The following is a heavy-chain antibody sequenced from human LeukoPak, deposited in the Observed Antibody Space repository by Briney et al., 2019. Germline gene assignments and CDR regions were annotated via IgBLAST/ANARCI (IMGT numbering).Heavy chain of an antibody. CDR1: GFTVSSNY. V-gene: IGHV3-53*05. D-gene: IGHD2-2*01. CDR3: ARGVPAGAFDI. J-gene: IGHJ3*02. CDR2: IYSGGST. Sequence: GGSLRLSCAASGFTVSSNYMSWVRQAPGKGLEWVSVIYSGGSTYYADSVKGRFTISRDNSKNTLYLQMNSLRAEDMALYYCARGVPAGAFDIWGQGTMVTVSS.